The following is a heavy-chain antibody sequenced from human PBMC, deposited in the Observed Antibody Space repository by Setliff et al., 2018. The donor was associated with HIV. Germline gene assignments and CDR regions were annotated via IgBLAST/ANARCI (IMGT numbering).Heavy chain of an antibody. Sequence: TSETLSLTCTVSGGSISSSSYYWGWIRQPPGKGLEWIGSIYYSGSTYYNPSLKSRVTISVDTSKNQFSLKLSSVTAADTAVYYCVRGSQWFGELFVTNWFDPWGQGTLVTVSS. V-gene: IGHV4-39*07. CDR3: VRGSQWFGELFVTNWFDP. CDR2: IYYSGST. J-gene: IGHJ5*02. CDR1: GGSISSSSYY. D-gene: IGHD3-10*01.